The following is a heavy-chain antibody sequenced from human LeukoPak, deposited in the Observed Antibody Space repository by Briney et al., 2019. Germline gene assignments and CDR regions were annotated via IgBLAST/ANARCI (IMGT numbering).Heavy chain of an antibody. V-gene: IGHV4-34*01. CDR3: TRAVAGHPD. J-gene: IGHJ4*02. CDR1: GVPFSNYY. D-gene: IGHD6-19*01. CDR2: INHIGYT. Sequence: SETLSLTCAVSGVPFSNYYWSWVRQSPTKGLEWIGEINHIGYTNYNPSLKSRVTISIDTSKNQFSLMVTSMTAADTGVYYCTRAVAGHPDWGQGTLVTVSS.